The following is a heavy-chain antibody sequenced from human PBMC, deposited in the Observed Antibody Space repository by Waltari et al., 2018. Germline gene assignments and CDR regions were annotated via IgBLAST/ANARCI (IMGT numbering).Heavy chain of an antibody. Sequence: QVQLVQSGAEVKKPGSSVKVSCKASGGTFSSYAISWVRRAPGPGVGWMGGIIPIFGTANYAQKFQGRVTITTDESTSTAYMELSSLRSEDTAVYYCAREFRVRWSSSWYDMAAFDIWGQGTMVTVSS. J-gene: IGHJ3*02. V-gene: IGHV1-69*05. D-gene: IGHD6-13*01. CDR2: IIPIFGTA. CDR3: AREFRVRWSSSWYDMAAFDI. CDR1: GGTFSSYA.